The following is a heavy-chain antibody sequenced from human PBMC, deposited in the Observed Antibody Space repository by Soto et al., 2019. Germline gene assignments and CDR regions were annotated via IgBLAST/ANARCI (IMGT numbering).Heavy chain of an antibody. CDR1: GYTFTSHG. J-gene: IGHJ6*02. D-gene: IGHD4-17*01. CDR3: VRDRLKWTYGHNYYYKYGMDV. V-gene: IGHV1-18*04. Sequence: QVQLVQSGAEVKKPGASVKVSCKASGYTFTSHGISWGRQAPGQGLEWMGWISPYNGDTNHAQKVQGRVTMTTDTSTSTAYMELRSLRSDDTAVYYCVRDRLKWTYGHNYYYKYGMDVWGQGTTVTVSS. CDR2: ISPYNGDT.